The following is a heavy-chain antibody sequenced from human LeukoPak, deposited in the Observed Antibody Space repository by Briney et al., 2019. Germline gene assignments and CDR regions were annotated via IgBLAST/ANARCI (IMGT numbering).Heavy chain of an antibody. J-gene: IGHJ5*02. V-gene: IGHV4-59*08. D-gene: IGHD1-26*01. CDR3: ARLTIVGATRWFDP. CDR2: IYYSGST. CDR1: GGSISSYY. Sequence: SETLSLTCTVSGGSISSYYWSWIRQPPGKGLEWIGYIYYSGSTNYNPSLKSRVTISVDTSKNQFSLKLSSVTAADTAVYYCARLTIVGATRWFDPWGQGTLVTVSS.